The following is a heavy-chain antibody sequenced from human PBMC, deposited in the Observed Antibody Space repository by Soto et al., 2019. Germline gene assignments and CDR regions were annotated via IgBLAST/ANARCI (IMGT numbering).Heavy chain of an antibody. D-gene: IGHD6-19*01. J-gene: IGHJ3*02. CDR1: GYTFTGYY. CDR2: INPNSGGT. CDR3: ARSIAVGSNAFDI. V-gene: IGHV1-2*02. Sequence: QVQLVQSGAEVKKPGASVKVSCKASGYTFTGYYMHWLRQAPGQGREWMGWINPNSGGTNYAQKFQGRVTMTRDTSISTAYMELSRLRSDDTAVYYCARSIAVGSNAFDIWGQGTMVTVSS.